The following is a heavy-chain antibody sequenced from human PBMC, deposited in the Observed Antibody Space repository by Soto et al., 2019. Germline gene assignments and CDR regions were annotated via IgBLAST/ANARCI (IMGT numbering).Heavy chain of an antibody. D-gene: IGHD6-13*01. CDR2: ISGSGGST. Sequence: EVQLLESGGGLVQTGGSLRLSCAASGFTFSSYAMSWVRQAPGKGLEWVSAISGSGGSTYYAASVKGRFTISRDNSKNTLYLQMNSLRAEDTAVYYCAKDPGAAAGPFDYWGQGTLVTVSS. V-gene: IGHV3-23*01. CDR1: GFTFSSYA. CDR3: AKDPGAAAGPFDY. J-gene: IGHJ4*02.